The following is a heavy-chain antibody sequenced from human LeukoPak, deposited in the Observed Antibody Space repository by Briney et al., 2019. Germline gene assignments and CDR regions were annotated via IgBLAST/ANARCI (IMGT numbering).Heavy chain of an antibody. J-gene: IGHJ4*02. CDR1: GYIFTSYG. CDR3: ARVFGVVVPAATDGFDY. D-gene: IGHD2-2*01. CDR2: ISAYNGNT. V-gene: IGHV1-18*01. Sequence: ASVKVSCKASGYIFTSYGISWVRQAPGQGLEGMGWISAYNGNTNYAQMLQGRVTMTTDTSTSTAYMELRSLRSDDTAVYYCARVFGVVVPAATDGFDYWGQGTLVTVSS.